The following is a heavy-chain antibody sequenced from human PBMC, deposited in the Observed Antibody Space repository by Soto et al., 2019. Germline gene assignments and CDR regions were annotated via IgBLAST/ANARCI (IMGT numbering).Heavy chain of an antibody. CDR2: IESDGRGT. CDR1: GFTFSTYW. V-gene: IGHV3-74*01. Sequence: EVQLVESGGGLVQPGGSLRLSCAASGFTFSTYWMHWVRQAPGKGLVWVSRIESDGRGTSYADSVKGRFTISRDNAKNTLYLQMNSLRAEDMAVYYCGSTITMVRGHGMDVWGQGTTVTVSS. J-gene: IGHJ6*02. D-gene: IGHD3-10*01. CDR3: GSTITMVRGHGMDV.